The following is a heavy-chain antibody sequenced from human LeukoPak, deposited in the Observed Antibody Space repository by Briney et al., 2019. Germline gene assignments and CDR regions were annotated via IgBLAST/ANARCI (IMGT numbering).Heavy chain of an antibody. Sequence: SETLSLTCTVSGDSITSGSYYWSWIRQPAGKGLEWIGRIYTTGSTSYNPSLKSRVTISLDMSKNQFSLKLSSVTAADTAVYYCARDLQGVGFDYWGQGTLVTVSS. CDR3: ARDLQGVGFDY. CDR1: GDSITSGSYY. CDR2: IYTTGST. J-gene: IGHJ4*02. V-gene: IGHV4-61*02. D-gene: IGHD1-26*01.